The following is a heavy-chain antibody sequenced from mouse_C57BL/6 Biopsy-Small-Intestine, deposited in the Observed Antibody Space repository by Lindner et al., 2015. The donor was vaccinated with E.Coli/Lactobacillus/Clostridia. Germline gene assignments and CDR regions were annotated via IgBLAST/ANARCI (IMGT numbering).Heavy chain of an antibody. D-gene: IGHD2-4*01. CDR2: IDPENGDT. V-gene: IGHV14-4*01. Sequence: VQLQESGAELVRPGASVKLSCTASGFNIKDDYMHWVKQRPEQGLEWIGWIDPENGDTEYASKFQGKATITADTSSNTAYLQLSSLTFEDTAVYYCARGDDYLFTYWGQGTLVTVSA. CDR3: ARGDDYLFTY. CDR1: GFNIKDDY. J-gene: IGHJ3*01.